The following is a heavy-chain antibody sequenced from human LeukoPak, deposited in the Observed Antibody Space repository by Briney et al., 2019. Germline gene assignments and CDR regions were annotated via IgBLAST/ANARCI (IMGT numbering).Heavy chain of an antibody. D-gene: IGHD5-24*01. Sequence: ASVKVSCKASRGTFSSYAISWVRQAPGQGLEWMGGIIPIFGTANYAQKFQGRVTITTDESTSTAYMELSSLRSEDTAVYYCARGDGYNHQFDYWGQGTLVTVSS. J-gene: IGHJ4*02. CDR3: ARGDGYNHQFDY. CDR1: RGTFSSYA. V-gene: IGHV1-69*05. CDR2: IIPIFGTA.